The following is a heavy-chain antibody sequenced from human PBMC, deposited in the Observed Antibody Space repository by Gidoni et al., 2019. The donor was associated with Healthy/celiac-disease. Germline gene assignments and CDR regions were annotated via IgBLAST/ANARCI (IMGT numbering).Heavy chain of an antibody. D-gene: IGHD2-21*01. CDR3: ARGRTYSYY. V-gene: IGHV4-59*01. CDR2: IYSNGKL. J-gene: IGHJ4*02. CDR1: GGSMSSYY. Sequence: QVQLQESGPGLVKSSETLSLTCIVSGGSMSSYYWTWIRPPPGKGLEWIGYIYSNGKLDYNPSLKSRITISVATSRSQFSLKFNSVTAADTAVYYCARGRTYSYYWGQGTLVTVSS.